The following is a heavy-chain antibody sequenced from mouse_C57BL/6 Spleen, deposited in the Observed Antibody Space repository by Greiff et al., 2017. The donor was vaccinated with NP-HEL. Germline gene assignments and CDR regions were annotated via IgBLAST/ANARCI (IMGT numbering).Heavy chain of an antibody. V-gene: IGHV1-42*01. CDR2: INPSTGGT. J-gene: IGHJ2*01. D-gene: IGHD3-3*01. CDR1: GYSFTGYY. Sequence: VQLQQSGPELVKPGASVKISCKASGYSFTGYYMNWVKQSPEKSLEWIGEINPSTGGTTYNQKFKAKATLTVDKSSSTAYMQLKSLTSEDSAVYYCARSRDERDYFAYWGQGTTLTVSA. CDR3: ARSRDERDYFAY.